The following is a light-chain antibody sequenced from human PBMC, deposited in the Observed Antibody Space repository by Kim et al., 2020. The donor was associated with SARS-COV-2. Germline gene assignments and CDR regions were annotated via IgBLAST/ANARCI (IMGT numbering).Light chain of an antibody. J-gene: IGKJ1*01. CDR3: QQYDGYSQT. CDR2: KAS. CDR1: QNVKTW. Sequence: DIQMTQSPSTLSASVGDRVTITCRASQNVKTWLAWYQQKPGKAPKLLIYKASSLASAVPSRFSGSGSGTEFTLTVSSLQPDDFATYYCQQYDGYSQTLGQGTKVDIK. V-gene: IGKV1-5*03.